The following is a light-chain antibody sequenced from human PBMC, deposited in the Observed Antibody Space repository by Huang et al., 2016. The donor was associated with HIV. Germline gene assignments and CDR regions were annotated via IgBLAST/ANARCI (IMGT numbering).Light chain of an antibody. Sequence: EIVLTQSPGTLSLSPGERATLSCRASQSVSSSYLAWYQQKPGQAPRLLIHGASSSATGIPDRFSGSGSGTDFTLTITRLEAEDFAVYYCQQYGSSPWTFGQGTKVEIK. J-gene: IGKJ1*01. CDR2: GAS. V-gene: IGKV3-20*01. CDR3: QQYGSSPWT. CDR1: QSVSSSY.